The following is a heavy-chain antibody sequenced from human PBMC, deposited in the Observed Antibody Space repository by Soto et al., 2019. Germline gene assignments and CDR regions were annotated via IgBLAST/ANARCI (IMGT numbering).Heavy chain of an antibody. CDR2: INHSGST. Sequence: QVQLQQWGAGLLKPSETLSLTCAVYGGSFSGYYWSWIRQPPGKGLEWIGEINHSGSTNYNPSLKSRVTISVDTSKNQFSLELSSVTAADTAVYYCARGRGVRGVSYGMDVWGQGTTVTVSS. J-gene: IGHJ6*02. D-gene: IGHD3-10*01. V-gene: IGHV4-34*01. CDR1: GGSFSGYY. CDR3: ARGRGVRGVSYGMDV.